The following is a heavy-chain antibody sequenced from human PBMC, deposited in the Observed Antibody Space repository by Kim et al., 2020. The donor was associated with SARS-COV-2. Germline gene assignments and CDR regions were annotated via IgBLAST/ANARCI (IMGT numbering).Heavy chain of an antibody. Sequence: GGSLRLSCVGFGFNFNDYGINWVRQAPGKGLEWISYISRTSGSIYYADSVKGRFTIARDKAEKSVFLQMNSLRDDDTAVYYCARELESWTMAVLIGVPTYYNGLDVGGQGTAVTVSS. CDR1: GFNFNDYG. V-gene: IGHV3-48*02. CDR3: ARELESWTMAVLIGVPTYYNGLDV. D-gene: IGHD6-19*01. CDR2: ISRTSGSI. J-gene: IGHJ6*02.